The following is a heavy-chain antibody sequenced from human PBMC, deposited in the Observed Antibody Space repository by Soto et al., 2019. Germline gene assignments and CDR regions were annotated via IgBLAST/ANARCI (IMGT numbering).Heavy chain of an antibody. D-gene: IGHD3-10*01. Sequence: SETLSLTCTVSGGSISSSSYYWGWIRQPPGKGLEWIGSIYYSGSTYYNPSLKSRVTISVDTSKNQFSLKLSSVTAADTAVYYCARRGSGSYYNLGYYYYGMDVWGQGTTVTVSS. V-gene: IGHV4-39*01. CDR2: IYYSGST. CDR1: GGSISSSSYY. CDR3: ARRGSGSYYNLGYYYYGMDV. J-gene: IGHJ6*02.